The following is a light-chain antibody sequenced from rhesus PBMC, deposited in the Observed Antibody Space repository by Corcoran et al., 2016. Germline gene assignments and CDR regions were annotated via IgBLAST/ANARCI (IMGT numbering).Light chain of an antibody. V-gene: IGKV1-25*01. Sequence: DIQMTQSPSSLSASVGDRVTITCRASQGITNDLAWYQQKPGETTKILIYEASSLQSGITSRFSVSGAGTDLNITISSLQPEDVATYYCQQHNSYPRTFCQGTKVEIK. CDR3: QQHNSYPRT. J-gene: IGKJ1*01. CDR1: QGITND. CDR2: EAS.